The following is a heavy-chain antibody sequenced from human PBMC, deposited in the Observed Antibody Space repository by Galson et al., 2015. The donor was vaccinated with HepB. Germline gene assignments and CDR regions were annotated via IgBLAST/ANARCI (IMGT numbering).Heavy chain of an antibody. Sequence: SLRLSCAASGFTFSSYGMHWVRQAPGKGLEWVAVIWYDGSNKYYADSVKGRFTISRDNSKNTLYLQMNSLRAEDTAVYYCARDRWQLVPGPYVADYWGQGTLVTVSS. J-gene: IGHJ4*02. CDR2: IWYDGSNK. D-gene: IGHD6-13*01. V-gene: IGHV3-33*01. CDR1: GFTFSSYG. CDR3: ARDRWQLVPGPYVADY.